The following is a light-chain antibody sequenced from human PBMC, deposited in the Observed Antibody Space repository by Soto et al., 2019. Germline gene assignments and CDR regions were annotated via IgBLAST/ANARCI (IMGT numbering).Light chain of an antibody. Sequence: EIVMTQSPASLSVSPGERAALCCRASQSVGSNLAWYQQKPGQAPRLLIYAASTRASGFPARFSGGGSGTEFTLTISSPQSEDFAVYYCQQYNNWPRTFGQGTKVDIK. CDR3: QQYNNWPRT. CDR2: AAS. J-gene: IGKJ1*01. CDR1: QSVGSN. V-gene: IGKV3-15*01.